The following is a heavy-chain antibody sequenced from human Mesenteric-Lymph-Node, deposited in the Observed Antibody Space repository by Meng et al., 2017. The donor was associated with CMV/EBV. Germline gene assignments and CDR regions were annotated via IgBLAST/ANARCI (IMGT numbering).Heavy chain of an antibody. Sequence: GSLRLSCAVSGASITSTNYFWGWIRQPPGKGLEWIGRIYYTGNTYYNPSLESRVTISVDTSKKQFSLKLTSVTAADTALYYCARQKGYFDPWGQGILVTVSS. D-gene: IGHD6-13*01. CDR2: IYYTGNT. CDR3: ARQKGYFDP. CDR1: GASITSTNYF. J-gene: IGHJ5*02. V-gene: IGHV4-39*01.